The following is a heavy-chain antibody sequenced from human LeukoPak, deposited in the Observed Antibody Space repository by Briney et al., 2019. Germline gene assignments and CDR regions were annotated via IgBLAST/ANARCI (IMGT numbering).Heavy chain of an antibody. J-gene: IGHJ4*02. CDR3: AKEGLNSFDY. Sequence: PGGSLRLSCVASGFTFSNYWMHWARQAPGKGLVWVSRIYTDGSGISYADSVKGRFTISRDNAKNTLYLQMNSLRAEDTAVYYCAKEGLNSFDYWGQGTLVTVSS. V-gene: IGHV3-74*01. CDR1: GFTFSNYW. CDR2: IYTDGSGI. D-gene: IGHD3-16*02.